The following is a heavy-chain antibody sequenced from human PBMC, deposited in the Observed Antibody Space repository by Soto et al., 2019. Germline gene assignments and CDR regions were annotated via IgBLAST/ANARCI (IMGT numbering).Heavy chain of an antibody. CDR3: ARGYCSGGSCYSYPSADYYYYYGMDV. Sequence: ASVKVSCKASGYTFTGYYMHWVRQAPGQGLEWMGWINPNSGGTNYAQKFQGWVTMTRDTSLSTAYMELSRLRSDDTAVYYCARGYCSGGSCYSYPSADYYYYYGMDVWGQGTTVTVSS. CDR2: INPNSGGT. D-gene: IGHD2-15*01. V-gene: IGHV1-2*04. CDR1: GYTFTGYY. J-gene: IGHJ6*02.